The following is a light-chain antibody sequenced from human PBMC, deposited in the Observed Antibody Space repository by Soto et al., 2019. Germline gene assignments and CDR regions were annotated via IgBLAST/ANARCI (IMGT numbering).Light chain of an antibody. CDR1: QNIRSY. J-gene: IGKJ1*01. CDR2: ATS. Sequence: LSASVGDRVTITCRASQNIRSYLNWYQQKPGKAPQLLIYATSSLQTGVPSRFSASGSGTDFSLVISDLQPEDSATYYCQQGYSSRWTSGRGTKVDIK. CDR3: QQGYSSRWT. V-gene: IGKV1-39*01.